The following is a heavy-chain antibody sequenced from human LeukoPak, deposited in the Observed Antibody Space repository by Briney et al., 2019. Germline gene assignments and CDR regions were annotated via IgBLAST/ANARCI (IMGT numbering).Heavy chain of an antibody. CDR1: GFTFSSYA. CDR3: AKDLGLWFGELFDY. D-gene: IGHD3-10*01. J-gene: IGHJ4*02. CDR2: INGSGGST. Sequence: GGSLRLSCAASGFTFSSYAMHWVRQAPGKGLEWVSAINGSGGSTYYADSVKGRFTISRDNSKNTLYLQMNSLRAEDTAVYYCAKDLGLWFGELFDYWGQGTLVTVSS. V-gene: IGHV3-23*01.